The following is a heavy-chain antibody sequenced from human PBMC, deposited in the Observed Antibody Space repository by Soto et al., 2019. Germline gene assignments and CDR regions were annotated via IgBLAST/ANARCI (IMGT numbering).Heavy chain of an antibody. CDR1: GGTFSTYT. V-gene: IGHV1-69*18. J-gene: IGHJ3*01. CDR2: IIPLFGTT. Sequence: QVHLVQSGAEVRKPGSSVKVSCKTSGGTFSTYTIYWVRQAPGQGLEWMGRIIPLFGTTRYAQNFQDRVTITAEESTSTTYMELSSLRAEDTALYYCARRLDDRADEGFDVWGDGTAVTVSA. D-gene: IGHD3-16*01. CDR3: ARRLDDRADEGFDV.